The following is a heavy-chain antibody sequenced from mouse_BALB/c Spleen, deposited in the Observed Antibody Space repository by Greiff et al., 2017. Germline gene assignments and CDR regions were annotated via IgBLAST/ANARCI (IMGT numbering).Heavy chain of an antibody. Sequence: EVQRVESGGGLVQPGGSLRLSCATSGFTFTDYYMSWVRQPPGKALEWLGFIRNKANGYTTEYSASVKGRFTISRDNSQSILYLQMNTLRAEDSATYYCARDIAHSMDYWGQGTSVTVSS. CDR1: GFTFTDYY. J-gene: IGHJ4*01. CDR2: IRNKANGYTT. V-gene: IGHV7-3*02. CDR3: ARDIAHSMDY.